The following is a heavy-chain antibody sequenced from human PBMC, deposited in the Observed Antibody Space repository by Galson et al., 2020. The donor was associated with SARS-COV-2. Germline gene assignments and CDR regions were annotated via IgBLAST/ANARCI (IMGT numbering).Heavy chain of an antibody. D-gene: IGHD5-18*01. J-gene: IGHJ4*02. CDR1: GYTFTSYG. Sequence: ASVKVSCKASGYTFTSYGISWVRQAPGQGLEWMGWISAYNGNTNYAQKLQGRVTMTTDTSTSTAYMELRSLRSDDTAVYYCAREEAWIQLWLGFDYWGQGTLVTVSS. CDR2: ISAYNGNT. CDR3: AREEAWIQLWLGFDY. V-gene: IGHV1-18*01.